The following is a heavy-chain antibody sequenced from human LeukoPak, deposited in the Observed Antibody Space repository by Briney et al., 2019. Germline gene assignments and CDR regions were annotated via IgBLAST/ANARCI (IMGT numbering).Heavy chain of an antibody. V-gene: IGHV3-23*01. J-gene: IGHJ4*02. CDR2: ISGSGGST. D-gene: IGHD2-21*01. CDR3: AKFLPTHIVVANYYFDY. CDR1: GFTVSSNY. Sequence: GGSLRLSCAASGFTVSSNYMNWVRQAPGKGLKWVSAISGSGGSTYYADSVKGRFTISRDNSKNTLYLQMNSLRAEDTAVYYCAKFLPTHIVVANYYFDYWGQGTLVTVSS.